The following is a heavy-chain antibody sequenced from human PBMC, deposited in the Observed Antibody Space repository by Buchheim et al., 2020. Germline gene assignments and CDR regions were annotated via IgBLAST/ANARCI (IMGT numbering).Heavy chain of an antibody. V-gene: IGHV3-23*01. CDR2: ISGSSDST. CDR1: GFTFSSYA. J-gene: IGHJ4*02. D-gene: IGHD5-12*01. CDR3: AKVGYGDRYYFDS. Sequence: EVQLLESGGGLVQPGGSLRLSCAVSGFTFSSYAMSWVRQAPGKGLEWVSGISGSSDSTHYADSAKGRFTISRDNSKKTVYLQMNSLRAEDTAVYYCAKVGYGDRYYFDSGGRGTL.